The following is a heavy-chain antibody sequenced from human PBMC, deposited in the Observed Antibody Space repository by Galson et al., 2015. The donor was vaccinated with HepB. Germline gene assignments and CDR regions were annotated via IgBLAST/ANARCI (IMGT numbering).Heavy chain of an antibody. CDR1: GFTFSTFW. J-gene: IGHJ4*02. CDR2: INSDGSST. Sequence: SLRLSCAASGFTFSTFWMHWVHQAPGKGLVWVSRINSDGSSTYYADSVKGRFTISRNNAKNTLHLQMNSLRAEDTAIYYCVSFQSTSIDSWGQGTLVTVSS. V-gene: IGHV3-74*01. CDR3: VSFQSTSIDS.